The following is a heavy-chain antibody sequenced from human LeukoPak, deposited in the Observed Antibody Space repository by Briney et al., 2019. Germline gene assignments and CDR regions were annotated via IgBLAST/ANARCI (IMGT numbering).Heavy chain of an antibody. J-gene: IGHJ6*02. D-gene: IGHD3-9*01. CDR3: ARGGRGGENVLRYFDWLKEDYYYYGMDV. CDR2: INPSGGST. V-gene: IGHV1-46*01. Sequence: ASVKVSCKASGYTFTSYDINWVRQATGQGLEWMGIINPSGGSTSYAQKFQGRVTMTRDTSTSTVYMELSSLRSEDTAVYYCARGGRGGENVLRYFDWLKEDYYYYGMDVWGQGTTVTVSS. CDR1: GYTFTSYD.